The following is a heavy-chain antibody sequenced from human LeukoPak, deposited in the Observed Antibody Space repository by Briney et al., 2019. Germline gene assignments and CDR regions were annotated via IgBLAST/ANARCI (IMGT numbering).Heavy chain of an antibody. V-gene: IGHV3-21*06. J-gene: IGHJ4*02. CDR3: ARDRPTGASRIFVVQ. CDR2: MSSGSRYI. D-gene: IGHD2-15*01. CDR1: GFTFTTYA. Sequence: KSGGSLTLSCTASGFTFTTYAMTWVRQAPGKGLEWISSMSSGSRYIYYADSVRGRFTISRDNTRNSLYLAMNNLRAEDTAIYYCARDRPTGASRIFVVQWGQGTRVTLSS.